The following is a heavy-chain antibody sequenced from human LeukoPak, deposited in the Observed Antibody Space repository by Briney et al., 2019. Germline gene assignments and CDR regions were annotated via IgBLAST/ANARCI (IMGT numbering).Heavy chain of an antibody. D-gene: IGHD5-12*01. CDR2: IRTKDFGATT. Sequence: GGSLRLSCSAPGFTFGDYAMGWVRQAPGKGLEWLGFIRTKDFGATTQYPASVKGRFSISRDDSKRVVYLQMNSLNIEDTAVFYCTRLAGSGHDRFDFWGQGTLVTVSS. J-gene: IGHJ4*02. V-gene: IGHV3-49*04. CDR1: GFTFGDYA. CDR3: TRLAGSGHDRFDF.